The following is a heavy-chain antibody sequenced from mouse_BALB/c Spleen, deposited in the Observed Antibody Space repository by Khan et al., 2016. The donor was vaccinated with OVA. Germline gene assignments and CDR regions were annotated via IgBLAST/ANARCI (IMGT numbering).Heavy chain of an antibody. CDR3: ARLAYYYDSEGFAY. D-gene: IGHD1-1*01. Sequence: EVELVESGGDVVKPGGSLKLSCAASGFTFSTYGMSWVRQTPDKRLEWVATVSTGGHYTYYPETVKGRFTISRDNAKNTLYLQMSSLKSEDTAMLYCARLAYYYDSEGFAYWGQGTLVTVSA. CDR2: VSTGGHYT. J-gene: IGHJ3*01. V-gene: IGHV5-6*01. CDR1: GFTFSTYG.